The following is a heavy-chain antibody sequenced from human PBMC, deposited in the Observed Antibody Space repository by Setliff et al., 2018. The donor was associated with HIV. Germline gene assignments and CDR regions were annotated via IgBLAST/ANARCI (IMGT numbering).Heavy chain of an antibody. Sequence: PSETLSLTCAVSGYSISSGYYWGWIRQPPGKGLEWIGSIYYSGNTRYNPSLKSRVTISLDTSKNRFSLQLTSVTAADTAVYYCARHRDGGTYPLDYWGQGTLVTVSS. CDR3: ARHRDGGTYPLDY. CDR2: IYYSGNT. J-gene: IGHJ4*02. CDR1: GYSISSGYY. V-gene: IGHV4-38-2*01. D-gene: IGHD1-26*01.